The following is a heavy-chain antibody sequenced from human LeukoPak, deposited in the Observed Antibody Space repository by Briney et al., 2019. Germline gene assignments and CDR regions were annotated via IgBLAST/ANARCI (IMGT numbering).Heavy chain of an antibody. Sequence: PSGTLSLTCTVSGGSISSYYWSWIRQPPGKGLEWIGYIYYSGSTNYNPSLKSRVTISVDTSKNQFSLKLSSVTAADTAVYYCAREWWQAPRYNWFDPWGQGTLVTVSS. J-gene: IGHJ5*02. CDR2: IYYSGST. CDR1: GGSISSYY. V-gene: IGHV4-59*01. D-gene: IGHD2-15*01. CDR3: AREWWQAPRYNWFDP.